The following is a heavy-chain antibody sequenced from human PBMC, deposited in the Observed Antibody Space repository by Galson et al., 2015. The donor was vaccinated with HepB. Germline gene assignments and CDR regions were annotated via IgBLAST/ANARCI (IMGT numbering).Heavy chain of an antibody. J-gene: IGHJ5*02. Sequence: SETLSLTCTVSGGSISSSSYYWGWIRQPPGKGLEWIGSIYYSGSTYYNPSLKSRVAISVDTSKNQFSLKLSSVTAADTAVYYCARPTGGLVRPWGQGTLVTVSS. CDR1: GGSISSSSYY. CDR3: ARPTGGLVRP. V-gene: IGHV4-39*01. D-gene: IGHD6-19*01. CDR2: IYYSGST.